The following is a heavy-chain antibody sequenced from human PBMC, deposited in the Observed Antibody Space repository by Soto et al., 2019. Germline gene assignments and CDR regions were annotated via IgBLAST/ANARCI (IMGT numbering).Heavy chain of an antibody. D-gene: IGHD6-19*01. J-gene: IGHJ4*01. CDR2: ISGSGGST. Sequence: GGSLRLSCAASGFTFSSYAMSWVRQAPGKGLEWVSAISGSGGSTYYADSVKGRFTISRDNSKNTLYLQMNSLRAEDTAVYYFSKDHRPYSSGWYFDYWGQGTLVTVSS. V-gene: IGHV3-23*01. CDR3: SKDHRPYSSGWYFDY. CDR1: GFTFSSYA.